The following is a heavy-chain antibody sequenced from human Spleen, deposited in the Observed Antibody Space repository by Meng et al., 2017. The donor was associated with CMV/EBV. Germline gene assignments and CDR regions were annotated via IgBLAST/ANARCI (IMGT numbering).Heavy chain of an antibody. CDR3: ARDNTNIVVIPAAEIDY. CDR1: GFTFSSYW. J-gene: IGHJ4*02. D-gene: IGHD2-2*01. Sequence: GESLKISCAASGFTFSSYWMSWVRQAPGKGLEWVSSISSRSSSIYYADSVKGRFTISRDNAKNSLYLQMNSLRAEDTAVYYCARDNTNIVVIPAAEIDYWGQGTLVTVSS. V-gene: IGHV3-21*01. CDR2: ISSRSSSI.